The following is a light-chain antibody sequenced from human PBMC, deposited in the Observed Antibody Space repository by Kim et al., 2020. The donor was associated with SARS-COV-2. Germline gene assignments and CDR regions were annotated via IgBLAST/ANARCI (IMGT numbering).Light chain of an antibody. CDR1: QSVNY. Sequence: EVVLTQSPATLSLSPGETASLSCRASQSVNYLAWYQQKPGQPLRLLIFDISNRATGIPARFGGSGSGTDFTLTISSLEPEDFAVYYCQQRSDWPPYTFGQGTKLEI. J-gene: IGKJ2*01. V-gene: IGKV3-11*01. CDR3: QQRSDWPPYT. CDR2: DIS.